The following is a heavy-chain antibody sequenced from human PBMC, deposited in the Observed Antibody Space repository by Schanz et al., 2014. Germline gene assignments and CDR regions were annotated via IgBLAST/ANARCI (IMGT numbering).Heavy chain of an antibody. D-gene: IGHD6-6*01. CDR3: ARVGRSSSSPHGSSGDY. J-gene: IGHJ4*02. V-gene: IGHV4-31*03. CDR1: GGSISSSSYY. CDR2: IYFNGIT. Sequence: QLQLQESGPGLVKPSETLSLTCTVSGGSISSSSYYWSWIRQHPGKGLEWIGYIYFNGITYYKPSLKARLIISVDTSKNQFSLKLSSVTAADTAVYYCARVGRSSSSPHGSSGDYWGQGTLVTVSS.